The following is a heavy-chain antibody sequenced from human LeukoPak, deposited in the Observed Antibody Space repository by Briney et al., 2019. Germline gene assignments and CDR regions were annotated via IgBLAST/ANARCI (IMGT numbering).Heavy chain of an antibody. CDR3: ATKQWLAPPPDS. CDR2: INTDGTDT. D-gene: IGHD6-19*01. V-gene: IGHV3-74*01. J-gene: IGHJ4*02. Sequence: GSLRLSCAASGFTFSKYWMLWVRQAPGKGLRSVSRINTDGTDTTYADSVKGRFTVSRDNADNTMFLQMNSVRDEDTAVYYCATKQWLAPPPDSWGQGTPVTVSS. CDR1: GFTFSKYW.